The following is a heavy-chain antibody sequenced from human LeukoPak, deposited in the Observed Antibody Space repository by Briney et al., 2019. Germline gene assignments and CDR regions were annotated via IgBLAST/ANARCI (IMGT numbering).Heavy chain of an antibody. CDR3: ARDLAEMATITYYYYTDV. V-gene: IGHV4-61*02. Sequence: SETLSLTCTVSGGSISSGSYYWTWVRQPAGKGLEWIGRIYSSGSTDYNPYPKSRVTISVDTSKNQFSLKLSSVTAADTAVYYCARDLAEMATITYYYYTDVWGKGTTVTVSS. D-gene: IGHD5-24*01. CDR1: GGSISSGSYY. J-gene: IGHJ6*03. CDR2: IYSSGST.